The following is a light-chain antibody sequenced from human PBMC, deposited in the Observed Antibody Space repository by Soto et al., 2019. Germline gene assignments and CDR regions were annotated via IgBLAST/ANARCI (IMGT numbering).Light chain of an antibody. V-gene: IGKV1-5*03. Sequence: DIQLTQSPSTLSASVGDRVTITCRASQSINSWLAWYQQKPGKAPKVLIYKASSLESGVPSRFSGSGSGTEFTLTISRLQPDDVATYYCQQSNTSPITFGQGTRLEIK. CDR3: QQSNTSPIT. J-gene: IGKJ5*01. CDR2: KAS. CDR1: QSINSW.